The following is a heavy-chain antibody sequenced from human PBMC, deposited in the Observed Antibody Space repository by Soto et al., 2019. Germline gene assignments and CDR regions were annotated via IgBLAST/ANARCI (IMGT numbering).Heavy chain of an antibody. CDR3: ARNCGGDCYPNYYYYMDV. D-gene: IGHD2-21*01. CDR2: IIPIFGTA. J-gene: IGHJ6*03. Sequence: ASVKVSCKASGGTFSSYAISWVRQAPGQGLEWMGGIIPIFGTANYAQKFQGRVTITADESTSTAYMELSSLRSEDTAVYYCARNCGGDCYPNYYYYMDVWGKGTTVTVSS. V-gene: IGHV1-69*13. CDR1: GGTFSSYA.